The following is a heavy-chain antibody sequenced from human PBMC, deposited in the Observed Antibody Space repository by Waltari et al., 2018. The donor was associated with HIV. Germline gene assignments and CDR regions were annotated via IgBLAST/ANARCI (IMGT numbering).Heavy chain of an antibody. CDR1: GFTFSRYA. CDR2: IRSESTNI. J-gene: IGHJ6*02. Sequence: EEKLVEAGGGDVLQPGGSLRLSCVGSGFTFSRYAMNWVRQAPGKGLEWNAYIRSESTNIQYAESGKGRFTVSRDNAKESLYLQMNSLRDGDTAVYYCARDTLNFYFGLDLWGQWTTVTVSS. CDR3: ARDTLNFYFGLDL. D-gene: IGHD3-9*01. V-gene: IGHV3-48*02.